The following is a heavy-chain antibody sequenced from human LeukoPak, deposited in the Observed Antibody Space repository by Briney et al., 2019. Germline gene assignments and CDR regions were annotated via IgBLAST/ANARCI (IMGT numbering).Heavy chain of an antibody. CDR1: GYSISSGYY. CDR3: ASIAARRGYYFDY. D-gene: IGHD6-6*01. CDR2: LYHSDSI. J-gene: IGHJ4*02. V-gene: IGHV4-38-2*01. Sequence: SETLSLTCAVSGYSISSGYYWIWIRQPPGKGLEWIGSLYHSDSIYYNPSLESRVTMSVDTSKNQFSLKLSFVTAADTAVYYCASIAARRGYYFDYWGQGTLVTVSS.